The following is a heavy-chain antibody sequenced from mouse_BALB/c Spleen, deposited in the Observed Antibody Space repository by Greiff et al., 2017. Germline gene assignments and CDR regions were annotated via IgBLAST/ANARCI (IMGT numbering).Heavy chain of an antibody. J-gene: IGHJ1*01. CDR3: ARTITTVVAPYFDV. V-gene: IGHV5-17*02. CDR1: GFTFSSFG. D-gene: IGHD1-1*01. Sequence: EVMLVESGGGLVQPGGSRKLSCAASGFTFSSFGMHWVRQAPEKGLEWVAYISSGSSTIYYADTVKGRFTISRDNPKNTLFLQMTSLRSEDTAMYYCARTITTVVAPYFDVWGAGTTVTVSS. CDR2: ISSGSSTI.